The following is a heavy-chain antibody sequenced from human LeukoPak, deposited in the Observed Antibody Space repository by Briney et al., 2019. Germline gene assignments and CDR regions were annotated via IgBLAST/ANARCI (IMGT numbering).Heavy chain of an antibody. D-gene: IGHD6-19*01. J-gene: IGHJ4*02. V-gene: IGHV4-4*07. CDR2: IYTSGST. CDR1: GGSISSYY. CDR3: ARGYSNGWYGYYFDY. Sequence: PSETLSLTCTVSGGSISSYYWSWIRQPAGKGLEWIGRIYTSGSTNYNPSLKSRVTMSVDTSKNQFSLKLSSVTAADTAVYYCARGYSNGWYGYYFDYWGQGTLVTVSS.